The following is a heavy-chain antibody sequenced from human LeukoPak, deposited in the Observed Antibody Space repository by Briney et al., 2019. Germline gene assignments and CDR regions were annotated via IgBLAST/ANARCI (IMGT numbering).Heavy chain of an antibody. CDR1: GGSISSSSYY. J-gene: IGHJ3*02. V-gene: IGHV4-39*01. CDR3: ARPFLGYCSGGSCYPEDAFDI. D-gene: IGHD2-15*01. CDR2: IYYSGST. Sequence: SKTLSLTCTVSGGSISSSSYYWGWIRQPPGKGLEWIGSIYYSGSTYYNPSLKSRVTISVDTSKNQFSLKLSSVTAADTAVYYCARPFLGYCSGGSCYPEDAFDIWGQGTMVTVSS.